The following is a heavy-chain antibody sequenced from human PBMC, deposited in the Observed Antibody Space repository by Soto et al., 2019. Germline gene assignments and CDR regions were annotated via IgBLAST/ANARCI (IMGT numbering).Heavy chain of an antibody. Sequence: ASVKVSCKASGYTFTSYYMHWVRQAPGQGLEWMGIINPSGGSTSYAQKFQGRVTMTRDTSTSTVYMELSSLRSEDTAVYYCARGDGIVVVVAAYYFDYWGQGTLVTVSS. V-gene: IGHV1-46*01. CDR3: ARGDGIVVVVAAYYFDY. D-gene: IGHD2-15*01. CDR2: INPSGGST. CDR1: GYTFTSYY. J-gene: IGHJ4*02.